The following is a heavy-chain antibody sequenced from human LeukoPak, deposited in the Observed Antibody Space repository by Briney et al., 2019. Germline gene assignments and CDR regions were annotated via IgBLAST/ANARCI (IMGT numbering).Heavy chain of an antibody. CDR3: VKDVGSSWYNNRFDP. J-gene: IGHJ5*02. D-gene: IGHD6-13*01. CDR2: VSRFGGAT. CDR1: GFTFDSYT. V-gene: IGHV3-23*01. Sequence: GGSLRLSCAASGFTFDSYTMSSVRQAPGKGLEWVSAVSRFGGATYTADSAKGRFTISRDNPKNTVYLHMKSLRVGDTALYYCVKDVGSSWYNNRFDPWGQGTPVTV.